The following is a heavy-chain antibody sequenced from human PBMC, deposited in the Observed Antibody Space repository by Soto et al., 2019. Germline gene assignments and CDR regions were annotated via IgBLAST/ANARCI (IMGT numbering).Heavy chain of an antibody. J-gene: IGHJ4*02. CDR1: GFTFSDYA. CDR2: VTDSGGST. Sequence: EVQLVESGGGLVQPGGSLRLSCAASGFTFSDYAMSWVRQAPGKGLERVSSVTDSGGSTDYADSVKGRFTISRDNSKNTMYLQMSSLRAEDTAVYYCAKDHGARGLAVTLDYWGQGTLVTVSS. V-gene: IGHV3-23*04. D-gene: IGHD5-12*01. CDR3: AKDHGARGLAVTLDY.